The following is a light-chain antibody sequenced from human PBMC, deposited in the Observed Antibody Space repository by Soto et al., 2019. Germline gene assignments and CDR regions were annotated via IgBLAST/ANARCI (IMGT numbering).Light chain of an antibody. J-gene: IGLJ1*01. V-gene: IGLV1-40*01. Sequence: QSVLTQPPSLSGAPGQRVTISCTGSSSNIGAGYDVHWYQQLPGTAPKLLISGNSNRPSGVPDRFSGSKSGTSASLAITGLQAEDEADYYCQSYDSSLSGRVFGTGTKLTVL. CDR1: SSNIGAGYD. CDR2: GNS. CDR3: QSYDSSLSGRV.